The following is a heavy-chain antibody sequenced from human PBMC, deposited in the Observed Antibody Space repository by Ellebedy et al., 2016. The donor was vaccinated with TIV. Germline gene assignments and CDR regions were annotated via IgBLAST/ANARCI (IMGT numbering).Heavy chain of an antibody. CDR1: GYTFTSYA. Sequence: AASVKVSCKASGYTFTSYAMHWVRQAPGQRLEWMGWISPGEGITKYSEMFQGRVTITSDTSANTVYMELTSLRFEDTAVYYCAREGGAAATPYRWSDPWGQGTLVTVSS. D-gene: IGHD3-16*02. CDR3: AREGGAAATPYRWSDP. CDR2: ISPGEGIT. J-gene: IGHJ5*02. V-gene: IGHV1-3*01.